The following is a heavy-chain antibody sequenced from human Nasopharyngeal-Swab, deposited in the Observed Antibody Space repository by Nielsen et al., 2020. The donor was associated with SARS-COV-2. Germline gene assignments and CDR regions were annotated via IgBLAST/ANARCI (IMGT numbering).Heavy chain of an antibody. CDR1: GFTFSSYA. CDR3: ARARFYYDSSALDF. D-gene: IGHD3-22*01. CDR2: ISYDGSNK. J-gene: IGHJ4*02. V-gene: IGHV3-30*04. Sequence: GGSLRLSCAASGFTFSSYAMHWVRQAPGKGLEWVAVISYDGSNKYYADSVKGRFTISRDNSKNTLYLQMSSLRAEDTAVYYCARARFYYDSSALDFWGQGTLVTVSS.